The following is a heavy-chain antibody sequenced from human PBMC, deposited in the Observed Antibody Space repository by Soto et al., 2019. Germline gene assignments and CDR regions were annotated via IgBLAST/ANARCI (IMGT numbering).Heavy chain of an antibody. V-gene: IGHV3-21*01. CDR3: AREGSYWNDVGPD. J-gene: IGHJ4*02. CDR2: ISISSSYI. Sequence: PGGSLRLSCAASGFTFSSYSMNWVRQAPGKGLEWVSSISISSSYIYYADSVKGRFTISRDNAKNSLYLQMNSLRAEDTAVYFGAREGSYWNDVGPDWGQGTLVTVSS. D-gene: IGHD1-1*01. CDR1: GFTFSSYS.